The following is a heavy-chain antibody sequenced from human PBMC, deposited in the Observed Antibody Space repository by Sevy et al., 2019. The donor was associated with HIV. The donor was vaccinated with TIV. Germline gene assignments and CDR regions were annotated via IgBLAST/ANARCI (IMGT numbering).Heavy chain of an antibody. J-gene: IGHJ3*02. CDR2: ISGSGGST. D-gene: IGHD3-22*01. CDR1: GLTFTSYA. V-gene: IGHV3-23*01. CDR3: AKDRYEGSGYYPEGAFDI. Sequence: GGSLRLSCAASGLTFTSYAMNWVRQAPGKGLEWVSTISGSGGSTYYGDSVEGRFTISRDNSKNTLYLQMSSLRAEDTAVYYCAKDRYEGSGYYPEGAFDIWGQGTKVTVSS.